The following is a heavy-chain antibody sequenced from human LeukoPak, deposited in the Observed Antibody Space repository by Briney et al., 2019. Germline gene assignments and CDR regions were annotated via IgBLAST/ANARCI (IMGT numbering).Heavy chain of an antibody. CDR1: GYTFTGYY. CDR3: ASEVVGATTPCFDI. V-gene: IGHV1-2*02. CDR2: INPNSGGT. Sequence: GASVKVSCKASGYTFTGYYMHWVRQAPGQGLEWMGWINPNSGGTNYAQKFQGRVTMTRDTSISTAYMELSRLRSDDTAVYYCASEVVGATTPCFDIWGQGTMVTVSS. D-gene: IGHD1-26*01. J-gene: IGHJ3*02.